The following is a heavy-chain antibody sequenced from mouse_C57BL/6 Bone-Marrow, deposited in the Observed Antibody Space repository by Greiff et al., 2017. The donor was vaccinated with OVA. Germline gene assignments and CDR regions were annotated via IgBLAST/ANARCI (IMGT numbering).Heavy chain of an antibody. D-gene: IGHD1-1*01. V-gene: IGHV14-4*01. CDR2: IDPENGDT. Sequence: VQLQQSGAELVRPGASVKLSCTASGFNIKDDYMHWVKQRPEQGLEWIGWIDPENGDTEYASKFQGKATITADTSSNTAYLQLSSLTSEDTAVYYCTPFITTVVATVDYWGQGTTLTVSS. J-gene: IGHJ2*01. CDR3: TPFITTVVATVDY. CDR1: GFNIKDDY.